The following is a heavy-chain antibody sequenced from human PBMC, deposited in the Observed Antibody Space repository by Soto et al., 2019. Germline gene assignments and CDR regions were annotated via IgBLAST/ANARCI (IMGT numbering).Heavy chain of an antibody. CDR1: GFTFSSYA. J-gene: IGHJ4*02. V-gene: IGHV3-64*01. CDR2: ISSNGGST. Sequence: EVQLVESGGGLVQPGGSLRLSCAASGFTFSSYAMHWVRQAPGKGLEYVSAISSNGGSTYYANSVKGRFTISRDNSKNTLYLQMGSLRAEDMAVYYCARGGSGSYYFDYWCQGTLVTVSS. CDR3: ARGGSGSYYFDY. D-gene: IGHD1-26*01.